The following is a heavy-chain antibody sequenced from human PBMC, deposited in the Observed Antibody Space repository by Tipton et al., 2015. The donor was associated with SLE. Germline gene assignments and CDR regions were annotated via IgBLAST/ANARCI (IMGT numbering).Heavy chain of an antibody. CDR2: IYQSGST. V-gene: IGHV4-38-2*02. J-gene: IGHJ6*02. CDR3: WGYYNYGMDV. D-gene: IGHD7-27*01. CDR1: GYSISSDYY. Sequence: TLSLTCTVSGYSISSDYYWGWIRQTPGKGLEWIGYIYQSGSTYYNPSLKSRVSISVDRSRNQFSLKLSSVTPADTAVYYCWGYYNYGMDVWGQGTTVTVSS.